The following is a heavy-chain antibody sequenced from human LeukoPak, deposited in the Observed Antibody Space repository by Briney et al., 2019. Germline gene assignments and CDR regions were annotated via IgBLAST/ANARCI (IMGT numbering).Heavy chain of an antibody. V-gene: IGHV4-59*08. CDR3: ARHRTRPTNGYFDY. CDR1: GASINSYW. Sequence: SETLSLTCSVSGASINSYWWSWIRQPPGRGLEWIAYIHHSGDTNYNPSLKSRVTISVDTSKNQFSLKLSSVTAADTAVYYCARHRTRPTNGYFDYWGQGTLVTVSS. CDR2: IHHSGDT. J-gene: IGHJ4*02. D-gene: IGHD1-1*01.